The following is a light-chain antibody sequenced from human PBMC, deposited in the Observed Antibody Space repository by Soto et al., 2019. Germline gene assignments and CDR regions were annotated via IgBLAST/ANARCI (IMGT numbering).Light chain of an antibody. CDR3: QVWDSSSDHGV. CDR1: NIGRKS. J-gene: IGLJ1*01. Sequence: YELTQPPSVSVAPGKTARITYGGNNIGRKSVHWYQQKPGQAPVLVIYYDSDRPSGIPERFSGSNSGNTATLTISRVEAGDEADYYCQVWDSSSDHGVFGTGTKLTVL. V-gene: IGLV3-21*04. CDR2: YDS.